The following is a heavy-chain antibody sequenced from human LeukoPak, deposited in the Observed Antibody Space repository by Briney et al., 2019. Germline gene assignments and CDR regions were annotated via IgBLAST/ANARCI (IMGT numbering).Heavy chain of an antibody. V-gene: IGHV3-23*01. CDR2: ISGSDGST. CDR1: GFTFTSYA. J-gene: IGHJ6*03. Sequence: GGSLRLSCAASGFTFTSYAMSWVRQDPGKGLEWGSAISGSDGSTFYADSVKGRFTVSRDNFKNTLYLQMNSLRAEDTAVYYCAKGGGAAFYYYMDVWGKGTTVTVSS. CDR3: AKGGGAAFYYYMDV. D-gene: IGHD1-26*01.